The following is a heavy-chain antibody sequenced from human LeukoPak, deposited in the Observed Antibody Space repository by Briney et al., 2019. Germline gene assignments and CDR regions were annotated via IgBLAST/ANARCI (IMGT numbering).Heavy chain of an antibody. D-gene: IGHD2-2*01. CDR3: ARVGCSSTSCQYYYYYMDV. Sequence: SETLSLTCTVSGGSISSYYWSWIRQPAGKGLEWIGRIYTSGSTNYNPSLKSRVTMSVDTSKNQFSLKLSSVTAADTAVYYCARVGCSSTSCQYYYYYMDVWGKGTTVTVSS. V-gene: IGHV4-4*07. CDR1: GGSISSYY. J-gene: IGHJ6*03. CDR2: IYTSGST.